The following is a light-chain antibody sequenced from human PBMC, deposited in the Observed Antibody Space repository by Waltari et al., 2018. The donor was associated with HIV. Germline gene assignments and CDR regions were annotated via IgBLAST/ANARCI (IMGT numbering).Light chain of an antibody. CDR2: DNN. J-gene: IGLJ3*02. CDR1: SSNIGSSY. CDR3: GTWDSSLSVWV. Sequence: QSVLTQPPSVSAAPGQQITLSCSGSSSNIGSSYVSWYQHLPGAAPKLLIHDNNQRPSGIHDRFSGSKSGTSATLDITGRQTGDEADYYCGTWDSSLSVWVFGGGTKLTVL. V-gene: IGLV1-51*01.